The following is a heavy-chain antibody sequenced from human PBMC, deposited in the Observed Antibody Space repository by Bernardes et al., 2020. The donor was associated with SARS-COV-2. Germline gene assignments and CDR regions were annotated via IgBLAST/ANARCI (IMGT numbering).Heavy chain of an antibody. CDR2: FDPEDGAT. CDR3: ATTGQYHPNWFDP. Sequence: ASVKVSCKVSGYTLPALSMHWVRQAPGQGLEWMGGFDPEDGATIYAQKFQGRVTMTEDTSTDTAYMELSSLRSEDTAVYYCATTGQYHPNWFDPWGQGTLVTVSS. J-gene: IGHJ5*02. CDR1: GYTLPALS. V-gene: IGHV1-24*01. D-gene: IGHD2-2*01.